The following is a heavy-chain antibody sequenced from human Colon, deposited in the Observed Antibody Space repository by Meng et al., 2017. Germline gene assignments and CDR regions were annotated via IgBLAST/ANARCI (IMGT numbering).Heavy chain of an antibody. D-gene: IGHD4-17*01. Sequence: ASVKVSCKASGYTFTSYYLHWVRQAPGQGLEWMGIINPRDGSTTYAQKFQDRVTMTWDTSTSTLCLDLGSLTSEDTAVYYCAGPSTVTTSSGTMDVWGLGTTVTVSS. CDR1: GYTFTSYY. CDR2: INPRDGST. CDR3: AGPSTVTTSSGTMDV. J-gene: IGHJ6*02. V-gene: IGHV1-46*01.